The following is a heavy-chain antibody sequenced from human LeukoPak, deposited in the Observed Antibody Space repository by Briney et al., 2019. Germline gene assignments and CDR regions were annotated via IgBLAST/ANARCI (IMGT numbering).Heavy chain of an antibody. V-gene: IGHV4-4*07. CDR3: ARGSSGYSPLGDY. J-gene: IGHJ4*02. D-gene: IGHD3-22*01. CDR1: GGSISTYY. CDR2: IYTSGST. Sequence: PSETLSLTCTVSGGSISTYYWSWLRQPAGKGLEWIGRIYTSGSTNYNPSLKSRVTVSVDTSKNLFFLKLSSVTAADTAVYYCARGSSGYSPLGDYWGQGTLVTGSS.